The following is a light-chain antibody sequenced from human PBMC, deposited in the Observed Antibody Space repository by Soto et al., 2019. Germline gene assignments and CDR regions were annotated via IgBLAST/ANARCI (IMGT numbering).Light chain of an antibody. J-gene: IGKJ4*01. Sequence: EIVLTQSPGTLSLXPGERATLSCRASQSVSSSFLTWYQQKPGQAPRLLIYGASSRATGIPDRFSGSGSGTDFTLTISRLEPEDFAVYYCQQYGSSRLTFGGGTKVEIK. CDR1: QSVSSSF. V-gene: IGKV3-20*01. CDR2: GAS. CDR3: QQYGSSRLT.